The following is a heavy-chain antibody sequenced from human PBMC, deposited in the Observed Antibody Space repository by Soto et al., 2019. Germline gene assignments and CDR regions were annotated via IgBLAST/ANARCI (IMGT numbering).Heavy chain of an antibody. D-gene: IGHD5-18*01. CDR3: ARRYGSCFAY. CDR1: GGSISSYY. CDR2: IYYSGST. J-gene: IGHJ4*02. V-gene: IGHV4-59*08. Sequence: PSETLSLTCTVSGGSISSYYWSWIRQPPGKGLEWIGYIYYSGSTNYNPSLKSRVTISVDTSKNQFSLKLSSVTDADTAVYYCARRYGSCFAYRGQGTPVTVSP.